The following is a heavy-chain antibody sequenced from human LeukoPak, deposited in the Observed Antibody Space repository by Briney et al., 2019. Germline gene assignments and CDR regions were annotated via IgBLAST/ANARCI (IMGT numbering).Heavy chain of an antibody. CDR1: GYTFTGYY. D-gene: IGHD3-3*01. V-gene: IGHV1-2*05. Sequence: ASVKVSCKASGYTFTGYYMHWVRQAPGQGLEWMGRINPNTGGIKYAQKFQGRVTMTRDASISTAYMELSSLRFNDTGVYYCARGFDHYDFWSGFPASGEWFDPWGQGTLVTVSS. CDR2: INPNTGGI. CDR3: ARGFDHYDFWSGFPASGEWFDP. J-gene: IGHJ5*02.